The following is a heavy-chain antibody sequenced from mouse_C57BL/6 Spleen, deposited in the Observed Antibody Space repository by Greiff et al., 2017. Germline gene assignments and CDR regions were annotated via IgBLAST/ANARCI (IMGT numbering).Heavy chain of an antibody. CDR3: TRSRQLRLRYAMDY. CDR1: GYTFTDYE. Sequence: VQLQESGAELVRPGASVTLSCKASGYTFTDYEMHWVKQTPVHGLEWIGAIDPETGGTAYNQKFKGKAILTADKSSSTAYMELRSLTSEDSAVYYCTRSRQLRLRYAMDYWGQGTSVTVSS. D-gene: IGHD3-2*02. J-gene: IGHJ4*01. CDR2: IDPETGGT. V-gene: IGHV1-15*01.